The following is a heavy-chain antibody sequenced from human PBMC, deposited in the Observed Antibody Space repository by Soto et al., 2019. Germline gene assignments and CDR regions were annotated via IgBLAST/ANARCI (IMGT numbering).Heavy chain of an antibody. Sequence: QVQLVQSGTEVKKPGASVKVSCKASGYTFTSYGIHWVRQAPGQRLEWMGWINAANGDTKYSPKFQGRVTITRDTSGSTAYMERSSLRSEDTAVYYCVRRHVSATGIDWFDPWGQGTLVTVSS. D-gene: IGHD6-13*01. V-gene: IGHV1-3*01. CDR3: VRRHVSATGIDWFDP. J-gene: IGHJ5*02. CDR2: INAANGDT. CDR1: GYTFTSYG.